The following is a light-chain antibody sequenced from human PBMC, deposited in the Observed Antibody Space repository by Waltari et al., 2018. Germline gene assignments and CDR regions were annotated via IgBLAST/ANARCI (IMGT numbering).Light chain of an antibody. CDR2: KDT. CDR1: TLSKEY. Sequence: SYELTQPPSVAVSPGQTVRITCSGGTLSKEYAYWYQQKPGQAPILLIYKDTKRPSGMPERFSGSTSGTTVTLTITGVQAEDEAAYYCQSPSSSGSYHWLFGGGTKLTVL. CDR3: QSPSSSGSYHWL. J-gene: IGLJ3*02. V-gene: IGLV3-25*03.